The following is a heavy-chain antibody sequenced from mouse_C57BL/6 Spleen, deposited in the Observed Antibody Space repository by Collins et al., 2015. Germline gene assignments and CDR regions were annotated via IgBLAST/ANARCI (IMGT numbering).Heavy chain of an antibody. CDR2: ISYDGSN. D-gene: IGHD2-4*01. CDR3: ARGMITSAMDY. J-gene: IGHJ4*01. V-gene: IGHV3-6*02. CDR1: DYSITSDYY. Sequence: DVHLQESGPGLVKPSQSLSLTCSVTDYSITSDYYWNWIRQLPGNKLEWMGYISYDGSNNYNPSLKNRISITRDTSKNQFFLKLNSVITEDTAAYYCARGMITSAMDYWGQGTSVTVSS.